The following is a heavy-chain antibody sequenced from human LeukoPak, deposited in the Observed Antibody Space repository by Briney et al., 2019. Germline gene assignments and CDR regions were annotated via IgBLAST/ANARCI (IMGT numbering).Heavy chain of an antibody. V-gene: IGHV5-51*01. Sequence: MRGESLKISCEGSGYSFSNYWIGWVRQTPGKGLEWMGIIYPGDSDTRYSPSFQGQVTISADKSIRTAYLQWSSLKASDTAMYYCARLGEVGTTTCWFDPWGQGTLVTVSS. J-gene: IGHJ5*02. CDR2: IYPGDSDT. D-gene: IGHD1-26*01. CDR1: GYSFSNYW. CDR3: ARLGEVGTTTCWFDP.